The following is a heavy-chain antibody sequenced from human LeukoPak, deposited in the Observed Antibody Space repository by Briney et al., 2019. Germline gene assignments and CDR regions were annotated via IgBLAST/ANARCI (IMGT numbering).Heavy chain of an antibody. CDR3: ARGGSDLSAQDYYYYMDV. CDR2: MNPNSGNT. CDR1: GYTFTSYD. V-gene: IGHV1-8*01. Sequence: ASVKVSCEASGYTFTSYDINWVRQATGQGLEWMGWMNPNSGNTGYAQKFQGRVTMTRNTSISTAYMELSSLRSEDTAVYYCARGGSDLSAQDYYYYMDVWGKGTTVTVSS. J-gene: IGHJ6*03.